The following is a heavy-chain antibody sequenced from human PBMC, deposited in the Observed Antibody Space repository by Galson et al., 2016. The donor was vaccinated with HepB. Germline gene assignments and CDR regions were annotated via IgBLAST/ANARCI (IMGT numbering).Heavy chain of an antibody. V-gene: IGHV4-61*02. J-gene: IGHJ4*02. Sequence: TLSLTCTVSGGSINSATFFWSWIRQPAGTGLQWIGRIYRRGATHYNPSLKSRVTMSVDTSKNQIPLNLTSVTAAATAVYHCAREIAGSYGFIDHWGQGTLVTVSS. CDR1: GGSINSATFF. D-gene: IGHD3-16*02. CDR2: IYRRGAT. CDR3: AREIAGSYGFIDH.